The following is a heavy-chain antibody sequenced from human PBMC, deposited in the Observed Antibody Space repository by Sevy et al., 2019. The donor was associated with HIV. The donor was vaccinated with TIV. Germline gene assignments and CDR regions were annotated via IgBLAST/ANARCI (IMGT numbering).Heavy chain of an antibody. D-gene: IGHD3-22*01. Sequence: SETLSLTCTVSGGSVSSGSYYWSWIRQPPGKGVEWIGYIYYSGSTNYNPSLKSRVTISVDTSKNQFSLKLSSVTAADTAVYYCASIDSSGYHWFDPWSQGTLVTVSS. CDR3: ASIDSSGYHWFDP. V-gene: IGHV4-61*01. CDR1: GGSVSSGSYY. CDR2: IYYSGST. J-gene: IGHJ5*02.